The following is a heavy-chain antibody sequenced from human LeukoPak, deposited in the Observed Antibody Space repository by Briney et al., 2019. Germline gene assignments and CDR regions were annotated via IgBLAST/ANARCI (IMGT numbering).Heavy chain of an antibody. CDR2: ISSSGNT. CDR3: ARWVGNRNWFDP. J-gene: IGHJ5*02. D-gene: IGHD1-26*01. V-gene: IGHV4-39*07. CDR1: GGSISSSNYY. Sequence: SETLSLTCTVSGGSISSSNYYWGWIRQPPGKGLEWIGSISSSGNTYYNPSLKSRVTVSVDTSKNQFSLKVTSVTAADTAVYYCARWVGNRNWFDPWGQGTLVTVSS.